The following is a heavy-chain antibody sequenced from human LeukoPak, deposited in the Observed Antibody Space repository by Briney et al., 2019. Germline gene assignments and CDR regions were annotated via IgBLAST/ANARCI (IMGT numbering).Heavy chain of an antibody. CDR3: ARDLGYSSSWGPYYYYYGMDV. Sequence: GGSLRLSCAASGFTFSDYYISWIRQAPGKGLEWVSYISSSSSYTNYADSVKGRFTISRDNAKNSLYLQMNSLRAEDTAVYYCARDLGYSSSWGPYYYYYGMDVWGKGTTVTVSS. CDR2: ISSSSSYT. V-gene: IGHV3-11*06. CDR1: GFTFSDYY. D-gene: IGHD6-13*01. J-gene: IGHJ6*04.